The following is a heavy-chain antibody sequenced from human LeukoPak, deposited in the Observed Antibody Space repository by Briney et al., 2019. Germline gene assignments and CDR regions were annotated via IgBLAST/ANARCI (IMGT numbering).Heavy chain of an antibody. Sequence: GGSLRLSCAASGFTFSSYEMNCVRQAPGKGLEWISAISGSSSNVYYAASVRGRFTISRDNAENSLYLQLNTMRAEDTAVYYCARGFRDTAMFLDYWGQGTLVTVSS. D-gene: IGHD5-18*01. CDR3: ARGFRDTAMFLDY. J-gene: IGHJ4*02. V-gene: IGHV3-48*03. CDR1: GFTFSSYE. CDR2: ISGSSSNV.